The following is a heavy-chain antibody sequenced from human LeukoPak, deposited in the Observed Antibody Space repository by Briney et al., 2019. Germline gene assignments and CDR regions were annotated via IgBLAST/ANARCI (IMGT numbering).Heavy chain of an antibody. Sequence: PSETLSLTCTVSGGSISSYYWSWIRQPPGKGLEWIGYIYYSGSTNYNPSLKSRVTISGDTSKNQFSLKLSSVTAADTAVYYCARASGVVGATKLDYWGQGTLVTVSS. CDR3: ARASGVVGATKLDY. J-gene: IGHJ4*02. V-gene: IGHV4-59*08. D-gene: IGHD1-26*01. CDR1: GGSISSYY. CDR2: IYYSGST.